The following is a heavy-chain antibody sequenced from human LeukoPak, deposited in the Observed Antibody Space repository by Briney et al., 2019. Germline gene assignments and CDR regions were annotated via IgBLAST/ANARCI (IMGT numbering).Heavy chain of an antibody. D-gene: IGHD3-3*01. J-gene: IGHJ5*02. CDR2: MNTNSGNT. Sequence: ASVKVSCKTSGYTSTSYDINWVRQVTGQGLEWMGWMNTNSGNTGYAQKFRGRVTMTRDTSISTVYMELSSLTSEDTAVYYCARGRPTPRIAVIGVVVRMNRFDPWGQGTLVTVSS. V-gene: IGHV1-8*01. CDR1: GYTSTSYD. CDR3: ARGRPTPRIAVIGVVVRMNRFDP.